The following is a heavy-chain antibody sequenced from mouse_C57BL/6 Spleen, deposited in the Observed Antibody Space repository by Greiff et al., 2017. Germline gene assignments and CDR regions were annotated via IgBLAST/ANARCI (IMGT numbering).Heavy chain of an antibody. V-gene: IGHV1-61*01. J-gene: IGHJ2*01. CDR2: IYPSDSET. CDR3: ARELGRYCDY. D-gene: IGHD4-1*01. Sequence: QVQLQQPGAELVRPGSSVKLSCKASGYTFTSYWMDWVKQRPGQGLEWIGNIYPSDSETHYNQKFKDKATLTVDKSSSTAYMQLSSLTSEDSAVYYCARELGRYCDYWGQGTTLTVSS. CDR1: GYTFTSYW.